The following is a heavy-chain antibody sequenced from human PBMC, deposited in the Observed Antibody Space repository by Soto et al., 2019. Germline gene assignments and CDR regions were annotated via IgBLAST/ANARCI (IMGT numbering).Heavy chain of an antibody. D-gene: IGHD6-19*01. CDR3: ARDREVAVPGTGGNYHYYYMDV. CDR2: VYHSGSI. Sequence: SETLSLTCAVSGGSITSSTWWSWVRQPPGKGLEWIGDVYHSGSINYSPSLTSRLTISVDKSKNYFSLRLSSVTAADTAVYYCARDREVAVPGTGGNYHYYYMDVWAKGNTVTVSS. V-gene: IGHV4-4*02. J-gene: IGHJ6*03. CDR1: GGSITSSTW.